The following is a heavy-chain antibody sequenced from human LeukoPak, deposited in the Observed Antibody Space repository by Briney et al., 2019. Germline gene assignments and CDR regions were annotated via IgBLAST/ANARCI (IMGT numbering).Heavy chain of an antibody. Sequence: GSLRLSCAASGFTFSKYWMLWVRQAPGKGLESVSRINTDGTVTTYADFVKGRFTVSRDNADNTMFLQMNSVRDEDTAVYYCATKQWLAPPPDSWGQGTPVTVSS. CDR1: GFTFSKYW. D-gene: IGHD6-19*01. V-gene: IGHV3-74*01. CDR2: INTDGTVT. CDR3: ATKQWLAPPPDS. J-gene: IGHJ4*02.